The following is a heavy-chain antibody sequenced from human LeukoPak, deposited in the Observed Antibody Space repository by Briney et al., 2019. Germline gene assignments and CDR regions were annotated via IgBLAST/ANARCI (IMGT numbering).Heavy chain of an antibody. CDR2: IIPIFGTA. D-gene: IGHD3-22*01. Sequence: SVKVSCKASGGTFSSYAISWVRQAPGQGLEWMAGIIPIFGTANYAQKFQGRVTITADESTSTAYMELSSLRSEDTAVYYCARDDEALDYYDSSGYWISWGQGTLVTVSS. J-gene: IGHJ5*02. V-gene: IGHV1-69*13. CDR3: ARDDEALDYYDSSGYWIS. CDR1: GGTFSSYA.